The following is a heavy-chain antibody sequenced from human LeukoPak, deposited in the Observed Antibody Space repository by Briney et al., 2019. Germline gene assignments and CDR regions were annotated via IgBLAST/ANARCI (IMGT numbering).Heavy chain of an antibody. Sequence: PSETLSLTCTVSGGSISSYSWSWIRQPPGKGLEWIAYIYHGGSTKYNASLKSRVTVSVDMSKNQFSLKMTSVTAADTAVYYCAKVGTGWGFDYWGQGTLVTVSS. J-gene: IGHJ4*02. CDR1: GGSISSYS. D-gene: IGHD1-1*01. CDR3: AKVGTGWGFDY. CDR2: IYHGGST. V-gene: IGHV4-59*01.